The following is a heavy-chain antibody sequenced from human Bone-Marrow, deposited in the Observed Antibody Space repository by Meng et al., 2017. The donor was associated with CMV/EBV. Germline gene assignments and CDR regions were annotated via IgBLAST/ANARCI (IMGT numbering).Heavy chain of an antibody. Sequence: GGSLRLSCAASGFTFSNAWMSWVRQAPGKGLEWVGRIKSKTDGGTTDYAAPVKGRFTISRDDSKNTLYLQMNSLKTEDTAVYYCTTGSSSGWYPYYYYYGMYVWGQGTTVTVSS. D-gene: IGHD6-19*01. V-gene: IGHV3-15*01. CDR3: TTGSSSGWYPYYYYYGMYV. CDR1: GFTFSNAW. CDR2: IKSKTDGGTT. J-gene: IGHJ6*02.